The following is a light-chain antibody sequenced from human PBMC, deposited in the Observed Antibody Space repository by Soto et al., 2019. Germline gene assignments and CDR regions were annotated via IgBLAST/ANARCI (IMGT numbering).Light chain of an antibody. CDR3: CSYAGGPYV. V-gene: IGLV2-11*01. CDR2: DVS. J-gene: IGLJ1*01. CDR1: SSDVGGYDY. Sequence: QSVLTQPRSVSGSPGQSVAISCTGTSSDVGGYDYVSWYQQHPGKAPNVIIFDVSKRPSGVPDRFSGSKSGNTASLTISGFQAEDEADYYCCSYAGGPYVFGTWTKVTVL.